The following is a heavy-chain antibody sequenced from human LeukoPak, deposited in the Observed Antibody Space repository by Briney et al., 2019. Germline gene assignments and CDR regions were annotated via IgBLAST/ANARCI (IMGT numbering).Heavy chain of an antibody. J-gene: IGHJ5*02. CDR1: GYTFTGYY. Sequence: GASVKVSCKASGYTFTGYYMHWVRQAPGQGLEWMGWINPNSGGTNYAQKLQGRVTMTTDTSTSTAHMELRSLRSDDTAVYYCARAYYYGSGSYYNVIWWFDPWGQGTLVTVSS. CDR3: ARAYYYGSGSYYNVIWWFDP. V-gene: IGHV1-2*02. CDR2: INPNSGGT. D-gene: IGHD3-10*01.